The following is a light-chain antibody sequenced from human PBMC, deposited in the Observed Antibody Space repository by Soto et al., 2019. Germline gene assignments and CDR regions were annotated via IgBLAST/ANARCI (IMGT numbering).Light chain of an antibody. CDR2: GST. Sequence: QSVVTQPPSVSGAPGQRVTISCTGSSSNIGAGYHVHWYQQLPGTAPKLLIYGSTNRPSGVPDRFSGSNSGTSASLAISGLRAEDEADYYCQSYDSSLSGSGVFGGGTQLTVL. J-gene: IGLJ3*02. V-gene: IGLV1-40*02. CDR1: SSNIGAGYH. CDR3: QSYDSSLSGSGV.